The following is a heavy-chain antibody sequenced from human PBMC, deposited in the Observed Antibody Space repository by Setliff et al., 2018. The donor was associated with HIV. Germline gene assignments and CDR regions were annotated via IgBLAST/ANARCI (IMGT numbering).Heavy chain of an antibody. J-gene: IGHJ1*01. CDR2: FDPEDGET. CDR1: GYTLTDLY. CDR3: ATIRAYYSDSSGQEYFQH. V-gene: IGHV1-24*01. D-gene: IGHD3-22*01. Sequence: ASVKVSCKVSGYTLTDLYIHWVRQAPGKGLEWMGGFDPEDGETVYAQKFQGRVTMTEDTSTDTAYMELSSLRSEDTAMYYCATIRAYYSDSSGQEYFQHWGHGTLVTVSS.